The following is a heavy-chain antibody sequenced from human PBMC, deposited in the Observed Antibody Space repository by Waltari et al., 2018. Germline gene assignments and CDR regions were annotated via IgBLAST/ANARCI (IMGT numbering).Heavy chain of an antibody. J-gene: IGHJ6*02. V-gene: IGHV3-23*01. CDR1: GFPFRDYT. CDR3: AKDEEARLAPTFGMDA. D-gene: IGHD3-16*01. CDR2: LTASGLM. Sequence: EMQLLESGGALVQPGGSLRLSCVASGFPFRDYTMNWVRQAPGKGLEWVAVLTASGLMDYGDSGKGRFIISRDNSKNTLYLEMFRLRVEDTATYYCAKDEEARLAPTFGMDAWGQGTTVIVSS.